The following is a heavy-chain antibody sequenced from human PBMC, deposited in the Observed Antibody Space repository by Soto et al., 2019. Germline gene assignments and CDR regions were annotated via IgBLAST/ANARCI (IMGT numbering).Heavy chain of an antibody. CDR1: GGSISSYY. V-gene: IGHV4-59*12. CDR2: IYYSGST. Sequence: PSETLSLTCTVSGGSISSYYWSWIRQPPGKGLEWIGYIYYSGSTYYNPSLKSRVTISVDTSKNQFSLKLSSVTAADTAVYYCARVDGENWFDPWGQGTLVTVSS. J-gene: IGHJ5*02. CDR3: ARVDGENWFDP. D-gene: IGHD4-17*01.